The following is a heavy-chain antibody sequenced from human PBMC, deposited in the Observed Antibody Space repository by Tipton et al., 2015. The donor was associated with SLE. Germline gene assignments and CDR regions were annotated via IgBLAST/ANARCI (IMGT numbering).Heavy chain of an antibody. D-gene: IGHD5-24*01. CDR3: ARDLDGYNYGDY. CDR2: IYYTGDT. CDR1: GGSISSHY. J-gene: IGHJ4*02. Sequence: TLSLTCTVSGGSISSHYWSWIRQPPGKGLEWIGYIYYTGDTKYNPSLKSRVTMSLDTSENQFSLKLSSVTAADTAVYYCARDLDGYNYGDYWGQGILVTVSS. V-gene: IGHV4-59*11.